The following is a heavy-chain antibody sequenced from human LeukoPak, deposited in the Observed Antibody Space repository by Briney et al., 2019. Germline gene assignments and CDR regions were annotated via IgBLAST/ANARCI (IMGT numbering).Heavy chain of an antibody. CDR3: ARGPPAKIWGRGGDIHY. Sequence: GSLKLSCTTSGYTFAGYYMHWVRQAPGQGLEWMGWIKHNGGDTYYAEKVQGRVTMTRDKSISTAYMELSRLRSDDTAVYYCARGPPAKIWGRGGDIHYWGEGSLVTVSS. V-gene: IGHV1-2*02. D-gene: IGHD2-15*01. CDR1: GYTFAGYY. J-gene: IGHJ4*02. CDR2: IKHNGGDT.